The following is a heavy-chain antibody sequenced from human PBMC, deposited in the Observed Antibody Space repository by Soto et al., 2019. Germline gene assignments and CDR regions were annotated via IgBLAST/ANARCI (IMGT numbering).Heavy chain of an antibody. V-gene: IGHV4-59*11. D-gene: IGHD1-26*01. CDR2: IYYSGST. Sequence: QVQLQESGPGLVKPSETLSLTCSVSGGSISSHYWSWIRKPPGKGLEWTGYIYYSGSTNYNPSLKSRVTIPVHTSKNQFSLKLSSVTAADTAVYYCARGWGGYFDLWGRGTLVTVSS. J-gene: IGHJ2*01. CDR1: GGSISSHY. CDR3: ARGWGGYFDL.